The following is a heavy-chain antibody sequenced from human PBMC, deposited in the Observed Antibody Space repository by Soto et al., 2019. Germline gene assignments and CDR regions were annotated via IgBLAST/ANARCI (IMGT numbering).Heavy chain of an antibody. V-gene: IGHV4-61*01. CDR3: ARFRLYCSGGSCYDFDY. CDR1: GVSVSGSSC. CDR2: IFYNGTT. D-gene: IGHD2-15*01. Sequence: SETLSLTCTVSGVSVSGSSCWTWIRQAPGKGLEWIGCIFYNGTTNYNPSLRSPVTISVDTSKNQFSLKVTSVTAADTAVYYCARFRLYCSGGSCYDFDYWGQGTLVTVSS. J-gene: IGHJ4*02.